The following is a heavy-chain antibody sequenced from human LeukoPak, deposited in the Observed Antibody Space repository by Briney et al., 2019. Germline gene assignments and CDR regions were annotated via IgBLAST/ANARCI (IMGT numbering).Heavy chain of an antibody. CDR1: GFTFSSYS. V-gene: IGHV3-21*01. CDR2: ISSSSSYI. Sequence: GGSLRLSCAASGFTFSSYSMNWVRQAPGKGLEWVSSISSSSSYIYYADSVKGRFTISRDNAKNSLYLQMNSLRAEDTAVYYCAREGVGYYDSSGYYYDGYYFDCWGQGTLVTVSS. D-gene: IGHD3-22*01. J-gene: IGHJ4*02. CDR3: AREGVGYYDSSGYYYDGYYFDC.